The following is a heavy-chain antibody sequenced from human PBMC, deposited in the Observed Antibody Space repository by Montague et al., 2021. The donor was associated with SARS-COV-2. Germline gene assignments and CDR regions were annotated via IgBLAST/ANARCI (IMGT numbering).Heavy chain of an antibody. J-gene: IGHJ6*02. CDR2: IYYSGNT. V-gene: IGHV4-39*01. D-gene: IGHD2-21*02. CDR3: ASLGSPAYCGGDCYLRDNGPDV. CDR1: GVSITSSAYY. Sequence: SETLSLTCTVSGVSITSSAYYWSWIRQSPGKGLEWIGTIYYSGNTYSNPSLKSRLTISMDTSKSQVSLKINSVTAADTAVYFCASLGSPAYCGGDCYLRDNGPDVWGQGTRVTVSS.